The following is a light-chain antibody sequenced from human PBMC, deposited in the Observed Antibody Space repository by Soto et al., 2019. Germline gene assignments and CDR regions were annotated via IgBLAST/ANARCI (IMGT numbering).Light chain of an antibody. Sequence: QSALTQPASVSGSPGQSIAISCTGTNSDVGGYNYVSWYQQFPGKAPQLLIYEVSVRPSGISNRFSGSKSGNTAFLTISGLQAEDEAVYYCSSFERSGTRVIGGGTKVTVL. CDR2: EVS. CDR3: SSFERSGTRV. J-gene: IGLJ3*02. CDR1: NSDVGGYNY. V-gene: IGLV2-14*01.